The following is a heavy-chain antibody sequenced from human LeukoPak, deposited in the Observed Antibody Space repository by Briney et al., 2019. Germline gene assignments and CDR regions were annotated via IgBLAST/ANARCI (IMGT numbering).Heavy chain of an antibody. CDR1: GFTFSSYW. D-gene: IGHD3-3*01. J-gene: IGHJ3*02. CDR2: IKQDGSEK. CDR3: ARDWSAIVSYAFDI. V-gene: IGHV3-7*01. Sequence: PGGSLRLSCAASGFTFSSYWMSWVRQAPGKGLEWVANIKQDGSEKYYVDSVEGRFTISRDNAKNSLYLQMNSLRAEDTAVYYCARDWSAIVSYAFDIWGQGTMVTVSS.